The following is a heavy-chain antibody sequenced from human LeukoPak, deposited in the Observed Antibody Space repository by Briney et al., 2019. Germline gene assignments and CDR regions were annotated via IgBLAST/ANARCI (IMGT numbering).Heavy chain of an antibody. V-gene: IGHV3-33*01. CDR3: ATPVHDASLDY. D-gene: IGHD2-2*01. J-gene: IGHJ4*02. CDR2: IWYDGSNK. Sequence: PGGPLRLSCAASGFTFSSYGMHWVRQAPGKGLEWVAVIWYDGSNKYYADSVKGRFTISRDNSKNTLYLQMNSLRAEDTAVYYCATPVHDASLDYWGQGTLVTVSS. CDR1: GFTFSSYG.